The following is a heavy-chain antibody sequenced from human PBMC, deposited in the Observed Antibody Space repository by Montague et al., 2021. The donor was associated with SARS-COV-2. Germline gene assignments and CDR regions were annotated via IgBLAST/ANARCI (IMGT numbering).Heavy chain of an antibody. CDR2: IYYNTGNT. CDR3: ARGTGYDYYFDC. J-gene: IGHJ4*02. V-gene: IGHV4-61*01. D-gene: IGHD5-12*01. Sequence: SETLSLTCSMSGVSVINDINYWAWIRQPPGKGLEWIGYIYYNTGNTNYNPSLQSRVTISLDTSKNQFSLNLRSVTAADTALYFCARGTGYDYYFDCWGLGTLVTVSS. CDR1: GVSVINDINY.